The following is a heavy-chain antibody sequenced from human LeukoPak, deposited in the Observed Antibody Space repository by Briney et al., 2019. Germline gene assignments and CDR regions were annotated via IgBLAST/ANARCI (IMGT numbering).Heavy chain of an antibody. CDR1: GGSISSGSYY. J-gene: IGHJ3*02. CDR2: IYTSGST. Sequence: SETLSLTCSVSGGSISSGSYYWSWIRQPAGKGLEWIGRIYTSGSTNYNPSLKSRVTISVDTSKNQFSLKLSSVTAADTAVYYCVRQAGILRITQTPYAFDIWGQGTMVTVSS. D-gene: IGHD3-10*01. CDR3: VRQAGILRITQTPYAFDI. V-gene: IGHV4-61*02.